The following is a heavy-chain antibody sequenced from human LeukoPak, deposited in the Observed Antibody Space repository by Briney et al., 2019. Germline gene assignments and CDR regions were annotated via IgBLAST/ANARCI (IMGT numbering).Heavy chain of an antibody. J-gene: IGHJ4*02. CDR1: GFTFSSYA. D-gene: IGHD3-22*01. Sequence: GGSLRLSCAASGFTFSSYAMSWVRQAPGKGLEWVSAISGSGGSTYYADSVKGRFTISRDNSKNTLYLQVNSLRAEDTAVYYCAKVEYYYDSSGYPHHYFDYWGQGTLVTVSS. CDR2: ISGSGGST. CDR3: AKVEYYYDSSGYPHHYFDY. V-gene: IGHV3-23*01.